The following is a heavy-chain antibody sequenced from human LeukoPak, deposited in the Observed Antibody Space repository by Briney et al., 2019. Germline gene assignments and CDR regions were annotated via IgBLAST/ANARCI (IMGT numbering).Heavy chain of an antibody. J-gene: IGHJ4*02. CDR2: IYTSGST. Sequence: SETLSLTCTVSGGSISSYYWSWIRQPPGKGLEWIGYIYTSGSTNYNPSLKSRVTISIDTSKKQFSLHLSSVTAAGTAVYYCARHCNNIWNYFEYWGQGTLVTVSS. CDR1: GGSISSYY. V-gene: IGHV4-59*08. D-gene: IGHD1-1*01. CDR3: ARHCNNIWNYFEY.